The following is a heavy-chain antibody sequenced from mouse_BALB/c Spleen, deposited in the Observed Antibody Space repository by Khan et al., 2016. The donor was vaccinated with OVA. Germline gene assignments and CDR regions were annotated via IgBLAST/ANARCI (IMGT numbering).Heavy chain of an antibody. V-gene: IGHV9-3-1*01. CDR2: INTYTGEP. CDR3: ARMKPYWYFDL. CDR1: GYTFTNYG. Sequence: QIQLVQSGPELKKPGETVKISCKASGYTFTNYGMNWVKQAPGKGLKWMGWINTYTGEPTYADDFKGRFAFSLETSASTAYLQINNLKNEDTAKYCWARMKPYWYFDLWGAGTTVTVSS. J-gene: IGHJ1*01.